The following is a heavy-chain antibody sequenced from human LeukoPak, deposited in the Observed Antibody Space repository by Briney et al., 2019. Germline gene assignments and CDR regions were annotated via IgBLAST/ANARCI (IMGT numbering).Heavy chain of an antibody. J-gene: IGHJ6*03. CDR2: ISYDGSNK. D-gene: IGHD1-14*01. V-gene: IGHV3-30*18. CDR3: AKTGFQWGEYFYYMDV. CDR1: GFTFSGYG. Sequence: GGSLRLSCAASGFTFSGYGMHWVRQAPGKGLEWVAVISYDGSNKYYADSVKGRFTISRDNSKNTLYLQMNSLRAEDTAVYYCAKTGFQWGEYFYYMDVWGKGTTVTVSS.